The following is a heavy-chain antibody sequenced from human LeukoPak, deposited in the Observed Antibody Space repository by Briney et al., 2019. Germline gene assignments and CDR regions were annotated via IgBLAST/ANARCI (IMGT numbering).Heavy chain of an antibody. V-gene: IGHV4-38-2*02. CDR3: ARANVYADY. D-gene: IGHD5/OR15-5a*01. CDR1: GYSISSGYY. Sequence: SETLSLTCTVSGYSISSGYYWGWIRQPPGKGLEWIGSIYHSGSTYYNPSLKSRVTISVDTSKNQFSLKLSSVTAADTAVYYCARANVYADYWGQGTLVTVSS. CDR2: IYHSGST. J-gene: IGHJ4*02.